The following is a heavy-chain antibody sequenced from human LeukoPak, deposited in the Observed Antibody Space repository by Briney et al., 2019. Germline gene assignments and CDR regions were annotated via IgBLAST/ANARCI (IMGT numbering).Heavy chain of an antibody. CDR1: GGSFSAYY. CDR3: ASGGSYWGNYYYYYMDV. Sequence: PSETLSLTCAVYGGSFSAYYWSWIRQPPGKGLEWIGEINHSGSTNYNPSLKSRVTISVDTSNNQFSLKLSSVTAADAAVYYCASGGSYWGNYYYYYMDVWGKGTTVTVSS. CDR2: INHSGST. V-gene: IGHV4-34*01. J-gene: IGHJ6*03. D-gene: IGHD1-26*01.